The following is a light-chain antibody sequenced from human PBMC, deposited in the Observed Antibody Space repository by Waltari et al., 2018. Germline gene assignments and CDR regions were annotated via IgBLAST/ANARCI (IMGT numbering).Light chain of an antibody. CDR3: QQFNNYPLT. J-gene: IGKJ4*01. CDR2: DAF. V-gene: IGKV1D-13*01. Sequence: AIQLTQSPSSLSASVGDRVTITCRASQGISSALAWYQQKPGTAPKLLSYDAFSLESGVPSRFSGSGSGTDFTLTISSLQPEDFATYYCQQFNNYPLTFGGGTKVEIK. CDR1: QGISSA.